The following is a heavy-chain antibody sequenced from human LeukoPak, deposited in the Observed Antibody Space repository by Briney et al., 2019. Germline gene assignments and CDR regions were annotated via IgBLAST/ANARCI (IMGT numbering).Heavy chain of an antibody. CDR2: ISGSGGNT. V-gene: IGHV3-23*01. Sequence: GGSLRLSCAASGFTSSGYIMSWVRQAPGEGLEWVSGISGSGGNTYYADSVKGRFTISRDNSKSTLYLQMNSLRAEDTAVYYCASKLYGLYYFRYWGQGTLVTVSS. J-gene: IGHJ4*02. CDR3: ASKLYGLYYFRY. D-gene: IGHD3-10*01. CDR1: GFTSSGYI.